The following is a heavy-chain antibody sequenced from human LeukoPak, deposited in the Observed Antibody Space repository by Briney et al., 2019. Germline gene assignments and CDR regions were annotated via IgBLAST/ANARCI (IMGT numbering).Heavy chain of an antibody. CDR2: ISGRGGTT. CDR1: GFTFSNYP. V-gene: IGHV3-23*01. J-gene: IGHJ5*02. CDR3: AKDARRGPHWFDA. Sequence: SGGSLRLSCAASGFTFSNYPMSWVRQAPGKGLMWVSSISGRGGTTHYADSVKGRFTISRDNSKNTLYLQMNSLRAEDTAVYYCAKDARRGPHWFDAWGQGSLVTVSS.